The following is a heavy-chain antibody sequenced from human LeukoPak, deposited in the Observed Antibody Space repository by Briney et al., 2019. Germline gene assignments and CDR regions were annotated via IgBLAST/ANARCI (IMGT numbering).Heavy chain of an antibody. CDR1: GFIFSNAR. CDR2: IKSKPDGGTT. Sequence: GGSLRLPCAGSGFIFSNARMNWVRQAPGKGLEWVGRIKSKPDGGTTDYPTPVKGRFTISRDDSKNTVYLQMNSLKTEDTAVYYCATGGYYFDYWGQGTLVTVSS. D-gene: IGHD2-15*01. J-gene: IGHJ4*02. V-gene: IGHV3-15*01. CDR3: ATGGYYFDY.